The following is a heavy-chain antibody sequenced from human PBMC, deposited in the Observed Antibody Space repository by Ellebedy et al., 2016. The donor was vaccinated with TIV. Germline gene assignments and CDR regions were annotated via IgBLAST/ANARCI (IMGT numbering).Heavy chain of an antibody. CDR1: GFTFSSYA. V-gene: IGHV3-64D*06. J-gene: IGHJ4*02. CDR2: ILADGYN. Sequence: GESLKISXSASGFTFSSYAMHWVRQAPGKGLEYVSGILADGYNIYADIVQGRFIVSRDNSKSTLYLQMSSLRPKDTAVHYCVKEGITRVTDFDNWGQGTLVTVSS. CDR3: VKEGITRVTDFDN. D-gene: IGHD3-10*01.